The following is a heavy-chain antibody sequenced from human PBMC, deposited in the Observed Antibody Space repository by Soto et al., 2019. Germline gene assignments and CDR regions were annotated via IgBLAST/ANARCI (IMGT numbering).Heavy chain of an antibody. CDR1: GFTFSSYA. J-gene: IGHJ4*02. CDR3: GKARLILCPEKKYSSRFGYFDY. V-gene: IGHV3-64D*06. Sequence: GGSLRLSCSASGFTFSSYAMHWVRQAPGKVLEYVSAISSNGVSTYYADSVKGRFTISRDNSKITLYTQMSSLIAEYTAVYYYGKARLILCPEKKYSSRFGYFDYWVQGTLVTGS. D-gene: IGHD6-13*01. CDR2: ISSNGVST.